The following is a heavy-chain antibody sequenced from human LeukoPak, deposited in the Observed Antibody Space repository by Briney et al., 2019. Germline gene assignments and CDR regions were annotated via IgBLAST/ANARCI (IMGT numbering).Heavy chain of an antibody. CDR1: GYTFTSYA. CDR2: INTNTGNP. D-gene: IGHD5-18*01. Sequence: ASVKVSCKASGYTFTSYAMNWVRQAPGQGLEWMGWINTNTGNPTYAQGFFTGRYVFSLDTSVNTAYLQITGLKADDTAVYYCGRDPKLGIRGYTYGYIDFWGQGTLVTVAS. CDR3: GRDPKLGIRGYTYGYIDF. J-gene: IGHJ4*02. V-gene: IGHV7-4-1*02.